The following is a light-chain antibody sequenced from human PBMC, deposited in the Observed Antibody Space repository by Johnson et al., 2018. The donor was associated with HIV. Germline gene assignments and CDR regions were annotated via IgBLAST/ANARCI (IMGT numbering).Light chain of an antibody. CDR1: SSNIGNNY. CDR2: DNN. CDR3: GTRDSSLRGGF. Sequence: QSVLTQPPSVSAAPGQKVTISCSGSSSNIGNNYVSWYQQVPGTAPKLLIFDNNKRPSGIPDRFSGSKSGTSATLGITGLQTGDEADYYCGTRDSSLRGGFFGTGTKVTVL. V-gene: IGLV1-51*01. J-gene: IGLJ1*01.